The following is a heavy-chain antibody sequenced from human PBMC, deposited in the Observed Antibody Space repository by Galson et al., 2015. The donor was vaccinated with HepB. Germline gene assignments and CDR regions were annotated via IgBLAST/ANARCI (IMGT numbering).Heavy chain of an antibody. CDR3: ASTGSSWYRFDY. V-gene: IGHV1-2*02. D-gene: IGHD6-13*01. CDR1: GYTFTGYY. J-gene: IGHJ4*02. CDR2: IDPNSGGT. Sequence: CKASGYTFTGYYMHWVRQAPGQGLEWMGWIDPNSGGTNYAQKFQGRVTMTRDTSISTAYMELSRLRSDDTAVYYCASTGSSWYRFDYWGQGTLVTVSS.